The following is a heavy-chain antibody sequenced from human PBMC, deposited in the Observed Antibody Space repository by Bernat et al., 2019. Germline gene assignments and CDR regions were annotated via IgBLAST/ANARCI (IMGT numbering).Heavy chain of an antibody. CDR1: GFSFSTYV. Sequence: QVQLVESGGGVVRPGRSLRLSCAASGFSFSTYVMHWVRQAPGKGLEWVAVISYDGSNKYYADSVKGRSTISRDNTKNTLYLQMNSLRAEDTAVYYCAKDMDGDNGNSFDYWGQGTLVTVSS. CDR2: ISYDGSNK. V-gene: IGHV3-30*18. CDR3: AKDMDGDNGNSFDY. D-gene: IGHD2-21*02. J-gene: IGHJ4*02.